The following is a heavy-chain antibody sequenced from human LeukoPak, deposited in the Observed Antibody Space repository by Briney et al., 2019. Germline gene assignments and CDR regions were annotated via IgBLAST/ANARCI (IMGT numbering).Heavy chain of an antibody. V-gene: IGHV1-2*04. CDR2: INPNSGGT. J-gene: IGHJ4*02. CDR3: ARGKNSGSYSSSPIDY. Sequence: ASVKVSCKASGYTFTGYYMHWVRQAPGQGLEWMGWINPNSGGTNYAQKFQGWVTMTRDTSISTAYMELSRLRSDDTAVYYCARGKNSGSYSSSPIDYWGQGTLVTVSS. CDR1: GYTFTGYY. D-gene: IGHD1-26*01.